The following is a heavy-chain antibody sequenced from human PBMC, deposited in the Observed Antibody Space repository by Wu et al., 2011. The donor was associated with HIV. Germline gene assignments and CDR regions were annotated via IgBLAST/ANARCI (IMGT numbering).Heavy chain of an antibody. J-gene: IGHJ2*01. CDR2: IPYDGSDI. Sequence: QVQLVESGEAWSSRGSLRLSCAASGFTFSSYGIHWVRRAPGKGLEWVAFIPYDGSDIYYVDSVKGRFTISRDNSKNTVYLEMNSLRVEDTAIYYCAKGXVGXKLRYFDLWGLAPWSLSHQ. CDR1: GFTFSSYG. CDR3: AKGXVGXKLRYFDL. D-gene: IGHD1-26*01. V-gene: IGHV3-30*02.